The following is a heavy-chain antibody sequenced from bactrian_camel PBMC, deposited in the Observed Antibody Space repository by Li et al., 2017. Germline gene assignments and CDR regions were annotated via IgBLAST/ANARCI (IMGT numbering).Heavy chain of an antibody. D-gene: IGHD3*01. V-gene: IGHV3S53*01. CDR2: IDSDGIT. J-gene: IGHJ6*01. CDR1: GATQDIGC. CDR3: AADRALDDDCYVGSLYTDFAY. Sequence: HVQLVESGGGSALAGGSVRLSCVASGATQDIGCMGWFRQVPGLEREGIGSIDSDGITTYADSLKARFTISRDNAKSTLYLQMNNLKPEDTAMYYCAADRALDDDCYVGSLYTDFAYWGQGTQVTVS.